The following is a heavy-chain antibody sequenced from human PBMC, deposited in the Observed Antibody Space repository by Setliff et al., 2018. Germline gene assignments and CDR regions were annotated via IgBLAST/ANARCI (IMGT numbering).Heavy chain of an antibody. J-gene: IGHJ4*02. CDR3: ARGVPYYNFWSGYCGPLHYFDY. Sequence: SETLSLTCTVSGGSISSYYWSWIRQPPGKGLEWIGYIYYSGSTNYNPSLKSRVTISVDTSKNQFSLKLSSVTAADTAVYYCARGVPYYNFWSGYCGPLHYFDYWGQGTLVTVSS. CDR2: IYYSGST. V-gene: IGHV4-59*01. D-gene: IGHD3-3*01. CDR1: GGSISSYY.